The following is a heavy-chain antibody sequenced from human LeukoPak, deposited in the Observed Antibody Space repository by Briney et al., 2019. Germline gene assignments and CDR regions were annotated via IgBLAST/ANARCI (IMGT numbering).Heavy chain of an antibody. D-gene: IGHD7-27*01. J-gene: IGHJ4*02. CDR3: ARALNWAFDS. V-gene: IGHV3-53*01. CDR1: GFTFINYA. CDR2: IYRGGNT. Sequence: GGSLRLSCAASGFTFINYAMSWVRQAPGKGPEWVSIIYRGGNTYYADSVKGRFTISRDNSKNTLYLQMNSLRAEDTAIYYCARALNWAFDSWGQGTLVTVSS.